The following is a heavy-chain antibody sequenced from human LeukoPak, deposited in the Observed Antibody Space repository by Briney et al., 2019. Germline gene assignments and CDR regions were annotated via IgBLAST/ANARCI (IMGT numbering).Heavy chain of an antibody. D-gene: IGHD1-26*01. CDR1: GFTFSDYY. J-gene: IGHJ6*03. V-gene: IGHV3-11*01. CDR3: AKEVGARAYYYYYMDV. Sequence: GGSLRLSCAASGFTFSDYYMSWIRQAPGKGLEWVSYISSSGSTIYYADSVKGRFTISRDNAKNSLYLQMNSLRTEDTALYYCAKEVGARAYYYYYMDVWGKGTTVTVSS. CDR2: ISSSGSTI.